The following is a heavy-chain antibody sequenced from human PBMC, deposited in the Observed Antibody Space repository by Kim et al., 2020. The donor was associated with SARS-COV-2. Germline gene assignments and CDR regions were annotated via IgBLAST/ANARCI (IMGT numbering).Heavy chain of an antibody. CDR2: IYPGDSDT. CDR3: ARNLYSGSYYRYYYGMDV. CDR1: GYSFTSYW. D-gene: IGHD1-26*01. J-gene: IGHJ6*02. Sequence: GESLKISCKGSGYSFTSYWIGWVRQMPGKGLEWMGIIYPGDSDTRYSPSFQGQVTIKADKSISTAYLQWSSLKALDTAMYYCARNLYSGSYYRYYYGMDVWGQGTTVTVSS. V-gene: IGHV5-51*01.